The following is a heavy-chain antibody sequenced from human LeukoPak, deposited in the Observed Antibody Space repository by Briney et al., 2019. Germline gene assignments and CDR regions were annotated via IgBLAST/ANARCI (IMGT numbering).Heavy chain of an antibody. CDR3: ARGKYCTKGVCYTGSFYFDY. V-gene: IGHV3-43*02. CDR2: LSGDSGAA. Sequence: PGGSLRLSCAGSRFTFDDYAIHWVRRAPGKGLEWVSVLSGDSGAAYFADSLKGRFTISKDRSKNSLYLQMNSLRTEDTAIYHCARGKYCTKGVCYTGSFYFDYWGQGALVTVSS. D-gene: IGHD2-8*01. J-gene: IGHJ4*02. CDR1: RFTFDDYA.